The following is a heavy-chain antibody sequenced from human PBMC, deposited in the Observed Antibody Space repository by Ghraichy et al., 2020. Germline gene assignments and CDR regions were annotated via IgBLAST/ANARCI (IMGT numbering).Heavy chain of an antibody. CDR3: ARDLSIAAADDYGMDV. J-gene: IGHJ6*02. CDR2: ISSSGSTI. D-gene: IGHD6-13*01. V-gene: IGHV3-11*01. Sequence: GGSLRLSCAASGFTFSDYYMSWIRQAPGKGLEWVSYISSSGSTIYYADSVKGRFTISRDNAKNSLYLQMNSLRAEDTAVYYCARDLSIAAADDYGMDVWGQGTTVTVSS. CDR1: GFTFSDYY.